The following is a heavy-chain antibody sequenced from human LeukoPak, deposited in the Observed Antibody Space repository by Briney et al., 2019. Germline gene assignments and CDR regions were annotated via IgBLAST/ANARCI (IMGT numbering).Heavy chain of an antibody. V-gene: IGHV3-33*06. J-gene: IGHJ4*02. CDR2: IWYDGNNK. CDR3: AKDWGYTTMVGYYFDY. D-gene: IGHD5-18*01. CDR1: GFTFSSYG. Sequence: GGSLRLSCAASGFTFSSYGMHWVRQAPGKGLEWVAVIWYDGNNKYYADSVKGRFTISRDNSKNTLYLQMNSLRAEDTAVYYCAKDWGYTTMVGYYFDYWGQGTLVTVSS.